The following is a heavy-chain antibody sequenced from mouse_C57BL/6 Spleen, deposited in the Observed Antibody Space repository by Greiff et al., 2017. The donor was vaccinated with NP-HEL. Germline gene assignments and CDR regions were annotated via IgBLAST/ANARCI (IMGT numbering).Heavy chain of an antibody. V-gene: IGHV3-6*01. D-gene: IGHD2-3*01. CDR2: IRYDGSN. Sequence: VQLQQSGPGLVKPSQSLSLTCSVTGYSITSGYYWNWIRQFPGNKLEWMGYIRYDGSNNYNPSLKNRISITRDTSKNQFFLKLNSVTTEDTATYYCARDLDGYYAWFAYWGQGTLVTVSA. CDR1: GYSITSGYY. CDR3: ARDLDGYYAWFAY. J-gene: IGHJ3*01.